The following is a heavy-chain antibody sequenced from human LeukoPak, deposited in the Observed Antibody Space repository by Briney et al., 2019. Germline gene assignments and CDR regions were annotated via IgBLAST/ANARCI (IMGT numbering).Heavy chain of an antibody. J-gene: IGHJ4*02. D-gene: IGHD3-10*01. CDR2: ISWNSGSI. CDR3: AKDIFTMVRGVVDY. CDR1: GFTFGDYA. Sequence: GRSLRLSCAASGFTFGDYAMHWVRQAPGKGLEWVSGISWNSGSIGYADSVKGRFTISRDNAKNSLYLQMNSLRAGDTALYYCAKDIFTMVRGVVDYWGQGTLVTVSS. V-gene: IGHV3-9*01.